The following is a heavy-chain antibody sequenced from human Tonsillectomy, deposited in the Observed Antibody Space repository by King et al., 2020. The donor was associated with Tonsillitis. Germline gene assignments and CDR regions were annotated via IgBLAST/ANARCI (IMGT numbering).Heavy chain of an antibody. CDR2: ISGSGGST. V-gene: IGHV3-23*04. J-gene: IGHJ4*02. D-gene: IGHD3-9*01. CDR1: GFTFSSYA. CDR3: AKDSRGAYYDILTGLAGID. Sequence: VQLVESGGGLVQPGGSLRLSCAASGFTFSSYAMSWVRQAPGKGLEWVSAISGSGGSTYYADSVKGRFTISRDNSKNTLYLQMNSLRAEDTAVYYCAKDSRGAYYDILTGLAGIDWGQGTLVTVSS.